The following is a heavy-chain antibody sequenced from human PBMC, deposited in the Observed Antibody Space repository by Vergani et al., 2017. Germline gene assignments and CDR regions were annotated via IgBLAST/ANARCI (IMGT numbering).Heavy chain of an antibody. Sequence: QLVESGGGWVQPGGSLRLSCVVSGFDFSSYIMNWVRQAPGKGLEWVSFVSTGTKSQSYAESVKGRFTISRDSAKNSLYLQMDSLRAEDTAVYYCAREYSSTSGRAFDVWGKGTKVTVSS. J-gene: IGHJ3*01. CDR3: AREYSSTSGRAFDV. V-gene: IGHV3-48*01. D-gene: IGHD2-2*01. CDR2: VSTGTKSQ. CDR1: GFDFSSYI.